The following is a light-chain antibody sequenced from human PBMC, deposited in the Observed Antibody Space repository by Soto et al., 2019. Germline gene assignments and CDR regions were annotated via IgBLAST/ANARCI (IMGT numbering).Light chain of an antibody. J-gene: IGLJ1*01. CDR2: EVS. Sequence: QSVLTQPASVSGSPGQSITISCTGTSSDVGGYNYVSWYQQHPGKAPKLMIYEVSKRPSGVSNRFSGSKSGNTASLTISVLQAEDEADYYCSSYTSSSTYVFGTGTKVTVL. V-gene: IGLV2-14*01. CDR3: SSYTSSSTYV. CDR1: SSDVGGYNY.